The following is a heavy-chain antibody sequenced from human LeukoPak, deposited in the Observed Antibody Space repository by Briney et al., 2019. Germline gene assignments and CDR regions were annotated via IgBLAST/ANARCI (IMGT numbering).Heavy chain of an antibody. CDR2: IYPGDSET. CDR3: ARHQHSSWYEDY. Sequence: GESLTISCKGSGYSFNSYWIGWVRHTPGKGLEWMGIIYPGDSETTNSPSFQGPATLSADTSPSTAYLQWSSLKASYTAMYYCARHQHSSWYEDYWGEGTLVTVSS. CDR1: GYSFNSYW. V-gene: IGHV5-51*01. J-gene: IGHJ4*02. D-gene: IGHD6-13*01.